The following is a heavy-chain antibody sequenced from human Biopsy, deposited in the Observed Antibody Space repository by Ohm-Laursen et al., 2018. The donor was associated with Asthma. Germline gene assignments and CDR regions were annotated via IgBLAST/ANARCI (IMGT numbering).Heavy chain of an antibody. Sequence: SSLRLSCAASGFAFNRFDMHWVRQAPGEGLEWLALITTEDVHKYNGESVRGRFSISRDNSKRTVYLHMAGLTVADTAVYFCARGEDPRPVADHLDIWGQGARVIVSS. CDR2: ITTEDVHK. D-gene: IGHD6-6*01. CDR1: GFAFNRFD. J-gene: IGHJ4*02. V-gene: IGHV3-33*08. CDR3: ARGEDPRPVADHLDI.